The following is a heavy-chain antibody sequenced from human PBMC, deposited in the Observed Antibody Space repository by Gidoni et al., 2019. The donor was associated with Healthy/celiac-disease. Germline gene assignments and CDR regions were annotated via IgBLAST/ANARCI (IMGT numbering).Heavy chain of an antibody. D-gene: IGHD3-10*01. Sequence: QVQLVESGGGVVQPGRSLRLSCADSGFTFSSYGMHWVRQAPGKGLEWGAVISYDGSNKYYADSVKGRFTISRDNSKNTLYLQMNSLRAEDTAVYYCAKGGGGSGSYYYYYMDVWGKGTTVTVSS. CDR3: AKGGGGSGSYYYYYMDV. J-gene: IGHJ6*03. CDR1: GFTFSSYG. V-gene: IGHV3-30*18. CDR2: ISYDGSNK.